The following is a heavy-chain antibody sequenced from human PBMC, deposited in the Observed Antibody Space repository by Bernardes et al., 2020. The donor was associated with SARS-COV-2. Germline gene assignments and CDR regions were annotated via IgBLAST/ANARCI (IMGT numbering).Heavy chain of an antibody. J-gene: IGHJ6*04. CDR1: GFTFSSYA. Sequence: GGSLRLSCAASGFTFSSYAMHWVRQAPGKGLEYVSAISSNGGSTYYANSVKGRFTISRDNSKNTLYLQMGSLRAEDMAVYYCARSGCERSSTSCGYYYYYYGMDVWGKGTTVTVSS. D-gene: IGHD2-2*01. CDR3: ARSGCERSSTSCGYYYYYYGMDV. CDR2: ISSNGGST. V-gene: IGHV3-64*01.